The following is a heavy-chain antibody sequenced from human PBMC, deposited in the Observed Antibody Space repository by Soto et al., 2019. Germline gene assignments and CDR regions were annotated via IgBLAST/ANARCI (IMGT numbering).Heavy chain of an antibody. Sequence: EVQLVESGGGLIQPGGSLRLSCAASGFTVSSNYMTWVRQAPGKGLEWVSVIYEGGTTYYADSVKGRFTISRDNSKNTLYLQMDNLRAEDSAVDYCARDIHDYGDDGYWGQGTLVTVSS. CDR2: IYEGGTT. J-gene: IGHJ4*02. V-gene: IGHV3-53*01. CDR3: ARDIHDYGDDGY. CDR1: GFTVSSNY. D-gene: IGHD4-17*01.